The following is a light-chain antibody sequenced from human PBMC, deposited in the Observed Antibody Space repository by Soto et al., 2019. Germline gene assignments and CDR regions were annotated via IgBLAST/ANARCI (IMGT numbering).Light chain of an antibody. CDR1: SSDVGGYNY. Sequence: QSALTQPASVSGSPGQSITISCTGTSSDVGGYNYVSWYQQHPGKAPKLMIYDVSNRPSGVSNRFSGSKSGNTAYLTISGLQAEDEADYYCRSYTSSSTRVFGTGTKLTVL. V-gene: IGLV2-14*01. J-gene: IGLJ1*01. CDR3: RSYTSSSTRV. CDR2: DVS.